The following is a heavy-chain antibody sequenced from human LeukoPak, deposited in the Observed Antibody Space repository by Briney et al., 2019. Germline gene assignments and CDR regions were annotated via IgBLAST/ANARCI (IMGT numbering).Heavy chain of an antibody. V-gene: IGHV1-46*01. D-gene: IGHD2-15*01. CDR3: ARGLQFFDY. CDR2: ITPSGAST. J-gene: IGHJ4*02. CDR1: GYTFTSYY. Sequence: ASVKVSCRASGYTFTSYYMHWVRQAPGQGLECIGVITPSGASTTYAQKFQGRVTMTRDTSTSTVYMELSSLRTEDTAVYYCARGLQFFDYWGQGTLVTVSA.